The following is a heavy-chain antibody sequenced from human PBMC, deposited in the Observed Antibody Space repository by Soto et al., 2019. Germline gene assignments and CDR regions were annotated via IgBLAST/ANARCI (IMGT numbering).Heavy chain of an antibody. V-gene: IGHV4-34*01. J-gene: IGHJ4*02. Sequence: SETLSLTCAVYGGSFSGYYWTWIRQPPGTGLEWIGEINHSGSTNYNPSLKSRVTISVDTSKNQFSLKLSSVTAADTAVYYCARELILTGYYMAGLFDYWGQGTLVTVSS. CDR3: ARELILTGYYMAGLFDY. D-gene: IGHD3-9*01. CDR1: GGSFSGYY. CDR2: INHSGST.